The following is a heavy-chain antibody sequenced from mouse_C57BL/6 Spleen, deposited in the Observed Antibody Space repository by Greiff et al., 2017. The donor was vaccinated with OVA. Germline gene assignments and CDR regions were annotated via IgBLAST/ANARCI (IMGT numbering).Heavy chain of an antibody. CDR1: GYSFTSYY. D-gene: IGHD2-4*01. CDR3: AREDDYDEDWYFDV. V-gene: IGHV1-66*01. Sequence: QVQLQQSGPELVKPGASVKISCKASGYSFTSYYIHWVKQRPGQGLEWIGWIYPGSGNTKYNEKFKGKATLTADTSSSPAYMQLSSLTSEDSAVYYCAREDDYDEDWYFDVWGTGTTVTVSS. CDR2: IYPGSGNT. J-gene: IGHJ1*03.